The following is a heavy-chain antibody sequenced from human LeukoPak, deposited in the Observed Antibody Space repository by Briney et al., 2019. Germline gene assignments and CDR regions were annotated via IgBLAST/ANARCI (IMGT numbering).Heavy chain of an antibody. V-gene: IGHV3-66*01. Sequence: GGSLRLSCAASGFTVSSNYMSWVRQAPGKGLEWVSVIFTGGTTYYADSAKGRFTISRDNSKNTLYLQMNSLRAEDTAVYYCAREPVPGTGYWGQGTLVAVSS. J-gene: IGHJ4*02. D-gene: IGHD6-19*01. CDR1: GFTVSSNY. CDR3: AREPVPGTGY. CDR2: IFTGGTT.